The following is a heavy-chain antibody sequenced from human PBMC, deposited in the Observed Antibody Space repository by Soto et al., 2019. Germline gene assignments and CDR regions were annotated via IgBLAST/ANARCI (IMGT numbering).Heavy chain of an antibody. Sequence: EVQLLESGGDLVQPGGSLRLSCAASGFSFRDFSMNWFRKAPVQGLVWVSFIDFSGTTTYYRDSVKVRFTMSKDKSRKTVYLQMNSLRVEDTDIYYCAKDRVPDGIYSTDYWGQGVLVTVSS. J-gene: IGHJ4*02. CDR2: IDFSGTTT. CDR1: GFSFRDFS. V-gene: IGHV3-23*01. CDR3: AKDRVPDGIYSTDY. D-gene: IGHD2-15*01.